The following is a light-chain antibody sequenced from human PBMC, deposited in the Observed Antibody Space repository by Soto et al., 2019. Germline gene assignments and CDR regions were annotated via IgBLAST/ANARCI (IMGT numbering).Light chain of an antibody. J-gene: IGKJ4*01. CDR2: DAS. Sequence: AQNQGTLSLSQRAIATLSCRASQSVSSSYLAWYQQKPGQAPRLLIYDASTRATGIPARFSGSQSGTEFTLTISSLLSEDFAVYSCQQYNNWPLTFGGGTKVDIK. V-gene: IGKV3D-15*01. CDR3: QQYNNWPLT. CDR1: QSVSSSY.